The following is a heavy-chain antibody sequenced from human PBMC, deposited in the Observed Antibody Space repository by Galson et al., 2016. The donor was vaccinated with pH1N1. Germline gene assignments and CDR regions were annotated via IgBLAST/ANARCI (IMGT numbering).Heavy chain of an antibody. CDR2: IKQDGSVK. Sequence: SLRLSCAASGFTFSSYWMSWVRQAPGEGLEWVDNIKQDGSVKYYVDSVKGRFTISRDNAKNSLYLQMNSLTGEDTAVYYCARKGLPDVWGQGTTVTVSS. CDR1: GFTFSSYW. CDR3: ARKGLPDV. V-gene: IGHV3-7*01. J-gene: IGHJ6*02.